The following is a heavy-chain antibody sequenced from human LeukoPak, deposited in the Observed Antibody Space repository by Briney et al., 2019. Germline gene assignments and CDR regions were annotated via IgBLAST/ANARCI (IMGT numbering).Heavy chain of an antibody. Sequence: GGSLRLSCAASGFIFSDYAMSWVRQAPGRGLGWVSSLSAGGSVTYYADSVKGRFTMSRDNSKNTLSLQMNSLRPDDTAVYYCAKRAVVLANHNWFDPWGQGTLVTVSS. CDR1: GFIFSDYA. CDR2: LSAGGSVT. D-gene: IGHD2-21*01. J-gene: IGHJ5*02. CDR3: AKRAVVLANHNWFDP. V-gene: IGHV3-23*01.